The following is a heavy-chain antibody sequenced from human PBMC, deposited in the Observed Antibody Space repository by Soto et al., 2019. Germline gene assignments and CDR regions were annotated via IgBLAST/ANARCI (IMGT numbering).Heavy chain of an antibody. CDR3: ARDKACSGGSCYSDLIDY. CDR2: INPSGGST. J-gene: IGHJ4*02. V-gene: IGHV1-46*03. CDR1: GYTFTSYY. D-gene: IGHD2-15*01. Sequence: QVQLVQSGAEVKKPGASVKVSCKASGYTFTSYYMHWVRQAPGQGLEWMGIINPSGGSTSYAQKFQGRVTLTRDTSTSTVYMELSSLRSEDTAVYYCARDKACSGGSCYSDLIDYWGQGTLVTVSS.